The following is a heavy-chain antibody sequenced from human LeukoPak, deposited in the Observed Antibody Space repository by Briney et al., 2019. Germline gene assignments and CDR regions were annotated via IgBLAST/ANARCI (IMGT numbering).Heavy chain of an antibody. J-gene: IGHJ4*02. D-gene: IGHD4-11*01. V-gene: IGHV3-30*18. CDR3: AKESKETTRYYFDS. Sequence: PGKSLRLSCAASGFTFSSYGMHWVRQAPGKGLEWVAVISYDGSNKYYVDSVEGRFTISRDSSKNTLYLQMNSLRAEDTAVYYCAKESKETTRYYFDSWGQGTLVTVSS. CDR2: ISYDGSNK. CDR1: GFTFSSYG.